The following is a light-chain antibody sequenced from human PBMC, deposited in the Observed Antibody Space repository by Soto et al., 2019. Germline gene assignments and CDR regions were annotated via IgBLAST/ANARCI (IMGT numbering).Light chain of an antibody. V-gene: IGLV2-14*03. CDR2: DVS. CDR1: SSDVGGYNF. Sequence: QSVLTQPASVSGSPGQSITISCTGTSSDVGGYNFVSWYQCHPGEAPKLMIYDVSNRPSGASTRFSGSKSGNTASLTISGLQAEDEADYYCSSYTSSSTQVFGTGTKVTV. CDR3: SSYTSSSTQV. J-gene: IGLJ1*01.